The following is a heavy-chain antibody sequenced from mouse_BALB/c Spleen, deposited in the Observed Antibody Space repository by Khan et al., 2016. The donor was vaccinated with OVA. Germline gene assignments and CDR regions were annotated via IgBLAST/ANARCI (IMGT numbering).Heavy chain of an antibody. V-gene: IGHV9-3-1*01. CDR1: GYTLTDYG. CDR2: INTYTGEA. J-gene: IGHJ3*01. Sequence: QIQLVQSGPELKKPGETVKISCKASGYTLTDYGMNWVKQAPGKGLKWMGWINTYTGEATYADDFKGRFAFSLETSANTAYLQINNLKTEDTAKYCVSRAKGNYWFDYWGQGTLVTVSA. CDR3: SRAKGNYWFDY. D-gene: IGHD2-1*01.